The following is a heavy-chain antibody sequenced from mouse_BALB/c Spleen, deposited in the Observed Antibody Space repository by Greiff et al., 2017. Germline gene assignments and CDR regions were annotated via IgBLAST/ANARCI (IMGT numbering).Heavy chain of an antibody. V-gene: IGHV4-1*02. CDR2: INPDSSTI. Sequence: EVKVIQSGGGLVQPGGSLKLSCAASGFDFRRYWMSWVRQAPGKGLEWIGEINPDSSTINYTPSRKDKFIISRDNAKNTLYLQMSKGRSEDTALYYCARSDYYGSSPAWFAYWGQGTLVTVSA. J-gene: IGHJ3*01. D-gene: IGHD1-1*01. CDR1: GFDFRRYW. CDR3: ARSDYYGSSPAWFAY.